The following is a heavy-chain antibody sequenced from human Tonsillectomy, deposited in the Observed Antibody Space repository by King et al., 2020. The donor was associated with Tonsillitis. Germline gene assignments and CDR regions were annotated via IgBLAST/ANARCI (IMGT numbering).Heavy chain of an antibody. CDR2: IRGSGGRT. V-gene: IGHV3-23*04. J-gene: IGHJ4*02. D-gene: IGHD3-22*01. Sequence: VQLVESGGGLVQPGGSLRLSCAASGFTFSDYAMSWVRQAPGKGLEWVSTIRGSGGRTSYADSDKGRFTISRANSRNTLVLLMHSLRAEEPAGGYVAKAPMTVVVITTFDYWGQGTLVTVSS. CDR3: AKAPMTVVVITTFDY. CDR1: GFTFSDYA.